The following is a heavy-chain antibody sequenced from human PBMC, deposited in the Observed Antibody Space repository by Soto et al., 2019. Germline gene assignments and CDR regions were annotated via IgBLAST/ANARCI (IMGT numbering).Heavy chain of an antibody. CDR3: AKDLGDIVVVVAATTGGFDY. Sequence: GGSLRLSCAASGFTFSSYGMHWVRQAPGKGLEWVAVISYDGSNKYYADSVKGRFTISRDNSKNTLYLQMNSLRAEDTAVYYYAKDLGDIVVVVAATTGGFDYWGQGTLVTVSS. D-gene: IGHD2-15*01. V-gene: IGHV3-30*18. CDR2: ISYDGSNK. J-gene: IGHJ4*02. CDR1: GFTFSSYG.